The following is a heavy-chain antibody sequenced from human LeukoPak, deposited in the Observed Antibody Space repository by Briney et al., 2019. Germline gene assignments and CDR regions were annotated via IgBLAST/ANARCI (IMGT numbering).Heavy chain of an antibody. CDR2: ISGSGGST. CDR1: GFTFSSYA. CDR3: AKDQRYGGYSYGRFDY. Sequence: GGSLRLSCAASGFTFSSYAMSWVRQAPGKGLVWVSAISGSGGSTYYADSVKGRFTISRDNSKNTLYLQMNSLRAEDTAVYYCAKDQRYGGYSYGRFDYWGQGTLVTVSS. J-gene: IGHJ4*02. D-gene: IGHD5-18*01. V-gene: IGHV3-23*01.